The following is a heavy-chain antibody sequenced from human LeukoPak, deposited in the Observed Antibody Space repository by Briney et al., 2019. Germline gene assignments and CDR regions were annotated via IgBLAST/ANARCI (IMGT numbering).Heavy chain of an antibody. D-gene: IGHD3-10*01. V-gene: IGHV3-23*01. J-gene: IGHJ6*04. CDR3: AKDLVWFGEGKLRDV. CDR1: GFTFSSYA. CDR2: ISGSGGST. Sequence: PGGSLRLSCAASGFTFSSYAMSWVRQAPGEGLEWVSAISGSGGSTYYADSVKGRFTTSRDNSKNTLYLQMNSLRAEDTAVYYCAKDLVWFGEGKLRDVWGKGTTVTVSS.